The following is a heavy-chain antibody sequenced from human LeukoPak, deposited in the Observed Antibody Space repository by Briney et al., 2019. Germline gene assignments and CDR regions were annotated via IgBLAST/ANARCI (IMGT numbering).Heavy chain of an antibody. V-gene: IGHV3-33*01. CDR3: ASTGYSSGWNLFDY. J-gene: IGHJ4*02. CDR2: IWYDGSNK. CDR1: GFTFSSHG. D-gene: IGHD6-19*01. Sequence: GGSLRLSCAASGFTFSSHGMHWVRQAPGKGLEWVAVIWYDGSNKYYADSVKGRFTISRDNSKNTLYLQMNSLRAEDTAVYYCASTGYSSGWNLFDYWGQGTLVTVSS.